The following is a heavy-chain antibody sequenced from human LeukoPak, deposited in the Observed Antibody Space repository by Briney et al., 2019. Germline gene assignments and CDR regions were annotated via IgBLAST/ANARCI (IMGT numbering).Heavy chain of an antibody. D-gene: IGHD3-9*01. J-gene: IGHJ4*02. CDR1: GSTFNKFA. V-gene: IGHV3-23*01. Sequence: GGSLRLSCAASGSTFNKFAMSWVRQAPGKGLEWVSAIDDASRTFYAGSVKGRFTISRDNSRNTLYLQMNSLRAEDTAMYYCVKEGILTGYADYWGQGTLVTVSS. CDR3: VKEGILTGYADY. CDR2: IDDASRT.